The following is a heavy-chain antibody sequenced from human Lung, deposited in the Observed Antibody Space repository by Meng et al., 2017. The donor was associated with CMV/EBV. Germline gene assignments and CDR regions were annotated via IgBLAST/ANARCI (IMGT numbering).Heavy chain of an antibody. D-gene: IGHD2-2*01. CDR3: VRHIIVVPARGYGVDV. Sequence: SETXSLXXRVSGHSISSDYFWGWVRQPPGKGLEWIGIYDGGSTYYNPSLKSRIVISVDTSGTQFSLTLSSVTAADTAVYYCVRHIIVVPARGYGVDVWGQGTXVTVSS. V-gene: IGHV4-38-2*01. CDR2: IYDGGST. J-gene: IGHJ6*02. CDR1: GHSISSDYF.